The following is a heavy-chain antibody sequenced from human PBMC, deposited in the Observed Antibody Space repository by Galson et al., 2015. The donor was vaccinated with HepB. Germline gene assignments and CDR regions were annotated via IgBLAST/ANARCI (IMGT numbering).Heavy chain of an antibody. Sequence: QSGAEVKKPGESLKISCEGSGYSFTSYWIGWVRQMPGKGLEWMGIIYPGDSDTRYSPSFQGQVTISADKSISTAYLQWISLKASDTAMYYCARLYSEGYYYYGMDVWGQGTTVTVSS. V-gene: IGHV5-51*01. D-gene: IGHD4-11*01. CDR2: IYPGDSDT. CDR1: GYSFTSYW. CDR3: ARLYSEGYYYYGMDV. J-gene: IGHJ6*02.